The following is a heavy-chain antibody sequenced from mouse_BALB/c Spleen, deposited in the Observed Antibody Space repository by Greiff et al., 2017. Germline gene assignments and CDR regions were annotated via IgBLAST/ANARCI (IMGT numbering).Heavy chain of an antibody. CDR2: INSNGGST. J-gene: IGHJ4*01. CDR3: ARENGNSYAMDY. V-gene: IGHV5-6-3*01. CDR1: GFTFSSYG. Sequence: EVQRVESGGGLVQPGGSLKLSCAASGFTFSSYGMSWVRQTPDKRLELVATINSNGGSTYYPDSVKGRFTISRDNAKNTLYLQMSSLKSEDTAMYYCARENGNSYAMDYWGQGTSVTVSS. D-gene: IGHD2-1*01.